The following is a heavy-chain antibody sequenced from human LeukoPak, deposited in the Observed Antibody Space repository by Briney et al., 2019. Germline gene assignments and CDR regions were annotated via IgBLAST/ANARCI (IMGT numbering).Heavy chain of an antibody. CDR3: ARVTGKIAY. Sequence: SETLSLTCTVSGGSISSYYWSWIRQPPGQRLEWIGYMYYSGSTNYNPSLKSRVTISADTSKNQFSLKLSSVTAADTAVYYCARVTGKIAYWRQGTLVTVSS. D-gene: IGHD1-20*01. J-gene: IGHJ4*02. V-gene: IGHV4-59*01. CDR2: MYYSGST. CDR1: GGSISSYY.